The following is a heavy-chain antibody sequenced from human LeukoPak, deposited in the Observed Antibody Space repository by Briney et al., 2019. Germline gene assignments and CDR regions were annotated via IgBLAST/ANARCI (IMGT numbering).Heavy chain of an antibody. J-gene: IGHJ3*02. CDR3: ARYMVATFVHAFDI. CDR2: IYYSGST. Sequence: SETLSLTCTVSGGSISSYYWSWFRKPPGKGLEWFGYIYYSGSTNYNPSLKSRVTISVDTSKNQFSLKLSSVTAADTAVYYCARYMVATFVHAFDIWGQGTVVTVSS. V-gene: IGHV4-59*01. CDR1: GGSISSYY. D-gene: IGHD5-12*01.